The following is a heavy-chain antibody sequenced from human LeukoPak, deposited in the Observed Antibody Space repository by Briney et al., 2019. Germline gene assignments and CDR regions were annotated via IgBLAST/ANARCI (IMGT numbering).Heavy chain of an antibody. CDR1: GFTFRTYA. CDR2: ISGGGGST. CDR3: ATHLLGYCSDDRCYSDDQPFDD. J-gene: IGHJ4*02. D-gene: IGHD2-15*01. V-gene: IGHV3-23*01. Sequence: PGRSLRLSCAASGFTFRTYAMSWVRQAPGKGLEWVSFISGGGGSTHLADSVKGRFIISRDNSKNTVFLQMNNLRTEDTAIYYCATHLLGYCSDDRCYSDDQPFDDWGQGTLVTVSS.